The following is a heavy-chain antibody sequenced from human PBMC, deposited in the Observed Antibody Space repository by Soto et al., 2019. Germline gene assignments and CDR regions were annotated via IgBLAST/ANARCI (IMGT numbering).Heavy chain of an antibody. CDR2: INAGNGNT. CDR1: GYTFTNDY. J-gene: IGHJ4*02. CDR3: ARGSSWYFDY. Sequence: ASVKVSCKASGYTFTNDYMYWVRQAPGQRLEWMGWINAGNGNTKYSQKFQGRVTITRDTSASTAYMELSSLRSEDTAVYYCARGSSWYFDYWGQGTLVTVSS. V-gene: IGHV1-3*01. D-gene: IGHD6-13*01.